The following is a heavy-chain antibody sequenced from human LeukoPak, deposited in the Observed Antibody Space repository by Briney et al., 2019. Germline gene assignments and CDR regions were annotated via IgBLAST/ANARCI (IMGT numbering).Heavy chain of an antibody. CDR3: ARVDNYYDSSGRHAFDI. D-gene: IGHD3-22*01. CDR1: GFTFSSYS. CDR2: ISSSSSTI. Sequence: GGSLRLSCEASGFTFSSYSMNWVRQAPGKGLEWVSYISSSSSTIYYADSVKGRFTISRDNAKNSLYLQMNSLRDEDTAVYYCARVDNYYDSSGRHAFDIWGQGTMVTVSS. V-gene: IGHV3-48*02. J-gene: IGHJ3*02.